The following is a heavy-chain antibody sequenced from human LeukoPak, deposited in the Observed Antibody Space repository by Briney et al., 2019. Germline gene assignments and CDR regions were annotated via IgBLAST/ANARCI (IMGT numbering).Heavy chain of an antibody. J-gene: IGHJ4*02. Sequence: GGSLRLSCAASGFTFSSYSMNWVRQAPGKGLEWVSAISDSGGKTYYADSVKGRFTISRDNSKNTLYLQMNSLRAEDTAVYYCPDSSGYNWGQGTLVTVSS. D-gene: IGHD3-22*01. CDR1: GFTFSSYS. V-gene: IGHV3-23*01. CDR3: PDSSGYN. CDR2: ISDSGGKT.